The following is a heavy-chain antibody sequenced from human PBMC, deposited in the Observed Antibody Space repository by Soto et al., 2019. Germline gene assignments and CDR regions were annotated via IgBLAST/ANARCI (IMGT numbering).Heavy chain of an antibody. J-gene: IGHJ6*02. D-gene: IGHD1-1*01. V-gene: IGHV1-69*06. CDR1: GGTFSSYA. Sequence: QVQLVQSGAEVKKPGSSVKVSCKASGGTFSSYAISWARQAPGQGLEWMGGVIPIFGTANYAQKFQGRDTITADKSTSTAYMELSSLRSEDPAVYYCARGGLRNAPRYGMDVWGQGTTVTVSS. CDR2: VIPIFGTA. CDR3: ARGGLRNAPRYGMDV.